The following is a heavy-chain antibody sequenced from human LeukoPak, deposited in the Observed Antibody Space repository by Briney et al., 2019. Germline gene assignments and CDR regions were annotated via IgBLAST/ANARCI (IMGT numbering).Heavy chain of an antibody. V-gene: IGHV3-48*01. J-gene: IGHJ3*02. CDR3: AGDXXXYXFWSGYYTXPKGDAXDI. D-gene: IGHD3-3*01. Sequence: PGGSLRLSCAASGFTFSSYSMNWVRQAPGKGLEWVSYISSSSSTIYYADSVKGRFTFSRDNAKNSLYLQMNSLRAEDTAVYYCAGDXXXYXFWSGYYTXPKGDAXDIWGQGTMVTVSS. CDR2: ISSSSSTI. CDR1: GFTFSSYS.